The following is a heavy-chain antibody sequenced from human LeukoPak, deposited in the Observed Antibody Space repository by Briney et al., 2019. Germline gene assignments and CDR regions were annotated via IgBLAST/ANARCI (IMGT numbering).Heavy chain of an antibody. J-gene: IGHJ4*02. CDR2: INWNGGST. V-gene: IGHV3-20*04. CDR1: GMKFSDAW. D-gene: IGHD6-19*01. Sequence: GGSLRLSCAASGMKFSDAWMSWVRQAPGKGLEWVSGINWNGGSTGYADSVKGRFTISRDNAKNSLYLQMNSLRAEDTALYYCARDFSVAGTSDYWGQGTLVTVSS. CDR3: ARDFSVAGTSDY.